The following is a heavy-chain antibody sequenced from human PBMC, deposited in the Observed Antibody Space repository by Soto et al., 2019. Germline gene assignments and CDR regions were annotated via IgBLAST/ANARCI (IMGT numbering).Heavy chain of an antibody. V-gene: IGHV4-34*01. CDR3: ASQYYYDSSGSQTFDY. Sequence: SETLSLTCTVSGGSISSYYWSWIRQTPGKGLQWIGQINHSGSSIYNPSLKNRVTISTMSNNKFSLELSSVTAADTAVYYCASQYYYDSSGSQTFDYWGQGTQVTVSS. J-gene: IGHJ4*02. CDR2: INHSGSS. D-gene: IGHD3-22*01. CDR1: GGSISSYY.